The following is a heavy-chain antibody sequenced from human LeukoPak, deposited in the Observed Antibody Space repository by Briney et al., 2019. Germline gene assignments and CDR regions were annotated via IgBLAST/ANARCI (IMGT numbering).Heavy chain of an antibody. CDR2: IYHSGST. CDR1: GGSISSGGYS. CDR3: ARAAGPLRPFDY. V-gene: IGHV4-30-2*01. Sequence: SQTLSLTCAVSGGSISSGGYSWSWIRQPPGKGLEWIGYIYHSGSTYYNPSLKSRVTISVDRSKNQFSLKLSSVTAADTAVYYCARAAGPLRPFDYWGQGTLVTVSS. D-gene: IGHD4-17*01. J-gene: IGHJ4*02.